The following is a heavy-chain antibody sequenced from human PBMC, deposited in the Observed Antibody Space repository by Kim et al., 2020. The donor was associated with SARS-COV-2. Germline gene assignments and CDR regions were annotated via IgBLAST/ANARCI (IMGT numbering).Heavy chain of an antibody. CDR1: GFTFSSYS. J-gene: IGHJ5*02. D-gene: IGHD2-15*01. CDR3: ARDRSPESVVAAYNWFDP. Sequence: GGSLRLSCAASGFTFSSYSMNWVRQAPGKGLEWVSSISSSSSYIYYADSVKGRFTISRDNAKNSLYLQMNSLRAEDTAVYYCARDRSPESVVAAYNWFDPWGQGTLVTVSS. CDR2: ISSSSSYI. V-gene: IGHV3-21*01.